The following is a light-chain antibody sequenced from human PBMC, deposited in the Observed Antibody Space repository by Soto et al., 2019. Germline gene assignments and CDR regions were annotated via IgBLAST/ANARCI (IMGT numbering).Light chain of an antibody. V-gene: IGKV4-1*01. CDR2: WAS. J-gene: IGKJ2*01. Sequence: DTVMTQSPDSLAVSLGARATINCKSSQSVFHSANNMNYLAWYQQKPGQSPKLLISWASIRDSGVPDRFSGGGSGTDFTHTINSLQAEDAAVYYCQQFYNTPPYTFGQGTRLEIK. CDR1: QSVFHSANNMNY. CDR3: QQFYNTPPYT.